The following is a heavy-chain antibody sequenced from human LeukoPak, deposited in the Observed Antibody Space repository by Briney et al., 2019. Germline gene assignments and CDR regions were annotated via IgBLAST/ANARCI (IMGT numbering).Heavy chain of an antibody. CDR1: GCTFTSYG. CDR2: ISAYNGNT. V-gene: IGHV1-18*01. J-gene: IGHJ3*02. Sequence: ASVKVSCKASGCTFTSYGISWVRQAPGQGLEWMGWISAYNGNTNYAQKLQGRVTMTTDTSTSTAYMELRSLRSDDTAVYYCARDLGGSYLNDAFDIWGQGTMVTVSS. D-gene: IGHD1-26*01. CDR3: ARDLGGSYLNDAFDI.